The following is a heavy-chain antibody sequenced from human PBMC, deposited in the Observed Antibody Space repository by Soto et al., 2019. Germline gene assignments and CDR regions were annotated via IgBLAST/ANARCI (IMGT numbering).Heavy chain of an antibody. V-gene: IGHV1-18*04. CDR3: ARVDDDIWGPYLSGQY. Sequence: QVQLIQSGPEVKRPGASAKLSCKASGYTFSDYGIIWVRQAPGQPLEWVAWIASNTGNTDYARNLRGRVTVTTDTYTNAAYLDLRSLTSDDTAFYYCARVDDDIWGPYLSGQYWGQGTLVTVSS. D-gene: IGHD3-16*02. J-gene: IGHJ4*02. CDR1: GYTFSDYG. CDR2: IASNTGNT.